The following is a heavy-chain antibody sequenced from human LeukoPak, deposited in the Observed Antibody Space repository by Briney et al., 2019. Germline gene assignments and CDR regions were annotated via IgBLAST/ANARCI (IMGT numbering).Heavy chain of an antibody. CDR2: ISSSSSYI. CDR3: ARGAMAPQEYYYYYMDV. D-gene: IGHD2-2*01. CDR1: GFTFRSYA. J-gene: IGHJ6*03. V-gene: IGHV3-21*01. Sequence: GGSLRLSCAASGFTFRSYAMSWVRQAPGKGLEWVSSISSSSSYIYYADSVKGRFTISRDSAKNSLYLQMNSLRAEDTAVYYCARGAMAPQEYYYYYMDVWGKGTTVTVSS.